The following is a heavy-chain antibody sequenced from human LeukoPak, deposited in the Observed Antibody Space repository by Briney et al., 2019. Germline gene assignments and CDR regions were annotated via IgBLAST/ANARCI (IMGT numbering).Heavy chain of an antibody. J-gene: IGHJ6*02. V-gene: IGHV1-18*01. CDR2: ISAYNGNT. Sequence: ASVKVSCKASGYTFTSYGISWLRQAPGQGLEWMGWISAYNGNTNYAQKLQGRVTMTTDTSTSTAYMELRSLRSDDTAVYYCARDPGCSGGSCYLITYYYYYGMDVWGQGTTVTVSS. CDR3: ARDPGCSGGSCYLITYYYYYGMDV. D-gene: IGHD2-15*01. CDR1: GYTFTSYG.